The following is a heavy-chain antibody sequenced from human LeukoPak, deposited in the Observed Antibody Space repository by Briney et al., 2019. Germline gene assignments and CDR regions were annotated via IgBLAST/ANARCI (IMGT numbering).Heavy chain of an antibody. Sequence: GESLKISCEGSGYSFTSYWIGWVRQMPGKGLEWLGIIYPGDSDTRYSPSFQGQVTISADKSISTAYLQWSSLKASDTAMYYCARPPTYNWNSGPDGDYWGQGTLVTVSS. V-gene: IGHV5-51*01. CDR1: GYSFTSYW. D-gene: IGHD1-7*01. CDR3: ARPPTYNWNSGPDGDY. CDR2: IYPGDSDT. J-gene: IGHJ4*02.